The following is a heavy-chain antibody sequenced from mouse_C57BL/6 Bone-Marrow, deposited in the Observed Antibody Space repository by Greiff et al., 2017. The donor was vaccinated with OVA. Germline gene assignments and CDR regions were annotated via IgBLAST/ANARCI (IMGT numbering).Heavy chain of an antibody. CDR3: TRADYDSYYYAMDY. CDR2: ISSGGDYI. D-gene: IGHD2-4*01. Sequence: EVQLVESGEGLVKPGGSLKLSCAASGFTFSSYAMSWVRQTPEQRLEWVAYISSGGDYIYYADTVKGRFTFSSDNARNTLYLQMSSLKTENTAMYYGTRADYDSYYYAMDYWGQGTAVTVSS. J-gene: IGHJ4*01. V-gene: IGHV5-9-1*02. CDR1: GFTFSSYA.